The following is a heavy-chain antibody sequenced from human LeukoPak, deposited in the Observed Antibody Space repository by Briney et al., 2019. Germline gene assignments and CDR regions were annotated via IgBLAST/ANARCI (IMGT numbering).Heavy chain of an antibody. V-gene: IGHV3-21*04. Sequence: PGGSLRLSCAASGFTFSSYSMNWVRQAPGKGLEWVSSISSSSSYIKYADSVKGRFTISRDNAKNSLYLQMNSLRAEDTAIYYCAKNGDRGAYCSGGTCYPYYYYYMDVWGKGTTVTISS. J-gene: IGHJ6*03. CDR2: ISSSSSYI. CDR3: AKNGDRGAYCSGGTCYPYYYYYMDV. CDR1: GFTFSSYS. D-gene: IGHD2-15*01.